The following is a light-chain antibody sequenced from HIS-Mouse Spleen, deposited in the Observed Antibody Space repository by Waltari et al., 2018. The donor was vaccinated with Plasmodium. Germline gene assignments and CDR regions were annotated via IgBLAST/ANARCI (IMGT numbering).Light chain of an antibody. CDR3: SSYAGSNNLV. V-gene: IGLV2-8*01. CDR2: EVS. Sequence: PGQSVPISCTGTSSDVGGYHYVSWYQHHPGKAPKLMIYEVSKRPSGDPDRFSGSKSGNTASLTVSGLQAEDEADYYCSSYAGSNNLVFGGGTKLTVL. CDR1: SSDVGGYHY. J-gene: IGLJ2*01.